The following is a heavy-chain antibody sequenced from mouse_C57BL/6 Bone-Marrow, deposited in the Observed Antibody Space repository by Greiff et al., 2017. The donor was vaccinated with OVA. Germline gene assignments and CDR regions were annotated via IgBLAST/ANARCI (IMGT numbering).Heavy chain of an antibody. Sequence: EVQLQQSGPGMVKPSQSLSLTCTVTGYSITSGYDWHWIRHFPGNKLEWMGYISYSGSTNYNPSLKSRISITHDTSKNHFFLKLNSVTTEDTATYYCARDRYGNFYFDYWGQGTTLTVSS. D-gene: IGHD2-10*02. J-gene: IGHJ2*01. CDR1: GYSITSGYD. CDR3: ARDRYGNFYFDY. V-gene: IGHV3-1*01. CDR2: ISYSGST.